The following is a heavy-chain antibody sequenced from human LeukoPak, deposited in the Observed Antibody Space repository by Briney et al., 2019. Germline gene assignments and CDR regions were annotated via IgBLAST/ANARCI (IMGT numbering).Heavy chain of an antibody. CDR3: ARRVAVARRDAFDI. D-gene: IGHD6-19*01. J-gene: IGHJ3*02. Sequence: EASVKVSFKASGYTFTSYGISWVRQAPGQGLEGMGWISSYNDNTNYVQKLHGRVTMSTDTSTGTAYMELRSLRSDDTAVYYCARRVAVARRDAFDIWGQGTMVTVSS. V-gene: IGHV1-18*01. CDR1: GYTFTSYG. CDR2: ISSYNDNT.